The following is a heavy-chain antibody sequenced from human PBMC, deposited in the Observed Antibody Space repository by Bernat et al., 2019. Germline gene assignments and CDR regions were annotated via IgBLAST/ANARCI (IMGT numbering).Heavy chain of an antibody. V-gene: IGHV3-33*01. CDR1: GFTFSSYG. CDR3: ARESSDVDTAMAPLLDSMGLDP. CDR2: IWYDGSNI. D-gene: IGHD5-18*01. J-gene: IGHJ5*02. Sequence: QVQLVESGGGVVQPGRSLRLSCAASGFTFSSYGMHWVRQAPGKGLEWVAVIWYDGSNIYYADSVKGRFTISRDNSKNTLYLQMNSLRAEDTAVYYCARESSDVDTAMAPLLDSMGLDPWGQGTLGTVSS.